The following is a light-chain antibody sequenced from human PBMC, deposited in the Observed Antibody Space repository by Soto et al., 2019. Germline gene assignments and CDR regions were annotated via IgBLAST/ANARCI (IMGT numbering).Light chain of an antibody. V-gene: IGKV1-39*01. CDR1: QSISTY. CDR2: EAS. J-gene: IGKJ1*01. CDR3: QESYTSSWT. Sequence: DIQMTQSPSSLSASVGDRVTITCRASQSISTYLNWYQQRPGKVPNLLIYEASALQTGVPSRFSGSGSGTEFTLTISSLQAEDFATYYCQESYTSSWTFGQGTKVDIK.